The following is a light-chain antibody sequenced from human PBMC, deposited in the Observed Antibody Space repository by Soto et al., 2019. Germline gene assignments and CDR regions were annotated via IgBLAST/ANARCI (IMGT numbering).Light chain of an antibody. CDR3: QQVNNYPLT. CDR2: AAS. Sequence: IQLTQSPSSLSACVGDRVTITCRASQALSSYLAWYQQKPGKAPKLLIYAASTLQSGVPSRFSGSESGTDFTLTISSLQPEDFGTYYCQQVNNYPLTFGGGTKVDIK. V-gene: IGKV1-9*01. CDR1: QALSSY. J-gene: IGKJ4*01.